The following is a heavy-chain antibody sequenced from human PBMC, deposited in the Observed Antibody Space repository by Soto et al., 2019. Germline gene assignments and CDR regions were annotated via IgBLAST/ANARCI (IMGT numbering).Heavy chain of an antibody. CDR2: IYYSGST. CDR1: GGSISSYY. J-gene: IGHJ5*02. D-gene: IGHD3-22*01. V-gene: IGHV4-59*06. Sequence: PSETLSLTCTVSGGSISSYYWSWIRQPPGKGLEWIGYIYYSGSTYYNPSLKSRVTISVDTSKNQFSLKLSSVTAADTAVYYCARGKEPLSDTADSSGYWDWFDPWGQGTLVTVSS. CDR3: ARGKEPLSDTADSSGYWDWFDP.